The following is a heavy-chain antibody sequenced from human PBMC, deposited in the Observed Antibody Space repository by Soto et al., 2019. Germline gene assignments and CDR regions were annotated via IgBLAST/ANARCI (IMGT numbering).Heavy chain of an antibody. D-gene: IGHD1-26*01. CDR1: GYTFTGYY. V-gene: IGHV1-2*02. CDR2: VNPNSGGT. CDR3: ARIIVGATGVFDY. J-gene: IGHJ4*02. Sequence: ASVKVSCKASGYTFTGYYMHWVRQAPGQGLEWMGWVNPNSGGTKYAQKFQGRVTMTRDTSISTAYMELSRLRSDDTAMYYCARIIVGATGVFDYWGQGTLGTVSS.